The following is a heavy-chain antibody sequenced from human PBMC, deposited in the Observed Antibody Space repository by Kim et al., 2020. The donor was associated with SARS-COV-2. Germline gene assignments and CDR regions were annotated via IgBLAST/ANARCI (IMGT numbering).Heavy chain of an antibody. CDR2: MNANNGNT. Sequence: ASVKVSCQTSGYTFSGYDIDWVRQATGQGLEWIGWMNANNGNTGYAQKFQGRVTMTRNKSTTTAFLELSSLRSEDTAVYYCARHGTVPYWGQGTLVTVSS. V-gene: IGHV1-8*01. J-gene: IGHJ4*02. CDR1: GYTFSGYD. CDR3: ARHGTVPY. D-gene: IGHD1-1*01.